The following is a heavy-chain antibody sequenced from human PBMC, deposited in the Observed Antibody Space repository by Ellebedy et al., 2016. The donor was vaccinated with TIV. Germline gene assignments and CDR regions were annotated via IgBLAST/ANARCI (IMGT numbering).Heavy chain of an antibody. CDR2: ISYDGSNK. Sequence: GGSLRLSXAASGFTFSSYGMHWVRQAPGKGLEWVAVISYDGSNKYYADSVKGRFTISRDNSKNTLYLQMNSLRAEDTAVYYCAKEDSSGWYEGAFDYWGQGTLVTVFS. CDR1: GFTFSSYG. J-gene: IGHJ4*02. V-gene: IGHV3-30*18. CDR3: AKEDSSGWYEGAFDY. D-gene: IGHD6-19*01.